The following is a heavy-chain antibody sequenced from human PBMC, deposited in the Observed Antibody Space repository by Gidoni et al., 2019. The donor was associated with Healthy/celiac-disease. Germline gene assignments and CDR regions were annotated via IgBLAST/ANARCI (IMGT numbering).Heavy chain of an antibody. J-gene: IGHJ5*02. Sequence: QVQLQESGPGLVKPSQTLSLTCTVSGGSLRSGGYYWSWIRQHPGKGLEWIGYIYYSGSTYYNPSLKSRVTISVDTSKNQFSLKLSSVTAADTAVYYCARDLIASTGYPFDPWGQGTLVTVSS. CDR2: IYYSGST. D-gene: IGHD3-22*01. CDR1: GGSLRSGGYY. CDR3: ARDLIASTGYPFDP. V-gene: IGHV4-31*03.